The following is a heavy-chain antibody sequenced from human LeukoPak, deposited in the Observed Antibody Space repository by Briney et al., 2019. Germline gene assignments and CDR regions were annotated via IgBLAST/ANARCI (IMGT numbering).Heavy chain of an antibody. Sequence: SETLSLTCTVSGGSISSSSYYRGWIRQPPGKGLEWIGSISYGGSTYYNPSLKSRVTISVDTSKNQFSLKLTSVAAADTAVYYCARHVFGGYFDLWGRGTLVTVSS. V-gene: IGHV4-39*01. J-gene: IGHJ2*01. CDR3: ARHVFGGYFDL. D-gene: IGHD3-10*02. CDR2: ISYGGST. CDR1: GGSISSSSYY.